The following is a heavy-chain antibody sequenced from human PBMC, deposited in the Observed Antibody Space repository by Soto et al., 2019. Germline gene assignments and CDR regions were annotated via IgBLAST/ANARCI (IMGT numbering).Heavy chain of an antibody. V-gene: IGHV3-33*01. Sequence: PGGSLRLSCAASGFTFSSYGMHWVRQAPGKGLEWVAVIWYDGSNKYYADSVKGRFTISRDNSKNTLYLQMNSLRAEDTAVYYCARTYYDFWSGYGGPYGMDVWGQGTTVTVSS. D-gene: IGHD3-3*01. CDR2: IWYDGSNK. CDR1: GFTFSSYG. CDR3: ARTYYDFWSGYGGPYGMDV. J-gene: IGHJ6*02.